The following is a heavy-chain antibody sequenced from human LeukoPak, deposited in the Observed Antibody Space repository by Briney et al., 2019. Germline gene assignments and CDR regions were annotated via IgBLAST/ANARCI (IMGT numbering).Heavy chain of an antibody. CDR2: IYYSGST. CDR1: GGSISSYY. D-gene: IGHD4-11*01. J-gene: IGHJ2*01. V-gene: IGHV4-59*01. CDR3: ARENSNYWYFDL. Sequence: SETLSLTCTVSGGSISSYYWSWIRQPPGKGLERIGYIYYSGSTNYNPSLKSRVTLSVDTSKDQFSLKLSSVTAADTGVYYCARENSNYWYFDLWGRGTLVTVSS.